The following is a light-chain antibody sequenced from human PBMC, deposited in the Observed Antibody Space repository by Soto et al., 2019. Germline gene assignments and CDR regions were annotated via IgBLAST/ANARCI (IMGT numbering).Light chain of an antibody. CDR3: TSYAGGNNV. CDR2: EVN. V-gene: IGLV2-8*01. Sequence: QSALTQPPSASGSPGQSVTISCTGTSSDVGGYNYVSCYQQYPGKVPKLMVYEVNTRPSEVPYRFSGYKSGNTASLIVSGVQAEEAADSYCTSYAGGNNVFGTGSKVTVL. J-gene: IGLJ1*01. CDR1: SSDVGGYNY.